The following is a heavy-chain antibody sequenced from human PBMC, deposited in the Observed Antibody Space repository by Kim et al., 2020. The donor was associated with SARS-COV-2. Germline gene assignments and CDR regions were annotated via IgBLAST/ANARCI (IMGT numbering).Heavy chain of an antibody. CDR3: ASVGKAAAGF. Sequence: GGSLRLSCAASGFTFSSYAMHWVRQAPGKGLEWVAVISYDGSNKYYADSVKGRFTISRDNSKNTLYLQMNSLRAEDTAVYYCASVGKAAAGFWGQGTLVTVSS. D-gene: IGHD6-13*01. CDR2: ISYDGSNK. V-gene: IGHV3-30*04. J-gene: IGHJ4*02. CDR1: GFTFSSYA.